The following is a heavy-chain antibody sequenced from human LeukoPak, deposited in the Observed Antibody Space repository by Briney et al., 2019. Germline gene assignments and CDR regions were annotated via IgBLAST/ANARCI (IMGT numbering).Heavy chain of an antibody. Sequence: GGSLRLSCAASGFTFSSYWMHWVRQAPGKGLVWVSRINGDGSSTKYADSVKGRFTISRGNAKNTLYLQMNSLRAEDTAIYYCARGPIVGVYIWGQGTMVTVSS. D-gene: IGHD3-22*01. V-gene: IGHV3-74*03. CDR2: INGDGSST. CDR1: GFTFSSYW. J-gene: IGHJ3*02. CDR3: ARGPIVGVYI.